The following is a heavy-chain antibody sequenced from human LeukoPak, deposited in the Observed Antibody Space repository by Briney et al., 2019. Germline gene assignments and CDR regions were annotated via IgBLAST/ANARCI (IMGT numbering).Heavy chain of an antibody. CDR3: ARDDSKHWENYYYMDV. D-gene: IGHD7-27*01. V-gene: IGHV3-48*01. CDR1: GFSLRTYR. J-gene: IGHJ6*03. CDR2: ISADGGTI. Sequence: PGGSLRLSCEASGFSLRTYRMNWVRQAPGKGLEWIAYISADGGTIKCADSVRGRFTISRDNAKNTLFLQMDSLRAEDMGIYFCARDDSKHWENYYYMDVWGKGTTVTVSS.